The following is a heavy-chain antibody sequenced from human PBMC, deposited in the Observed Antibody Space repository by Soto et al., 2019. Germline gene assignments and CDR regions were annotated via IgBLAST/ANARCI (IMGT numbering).Heavy chain of an antibody. D-gene: IGHD3-22*01. CDR2: INLSGGST. CDR1: GYTFTSYY. J-gene: IGHJ6*02. V-gene: IGHV1-46*01. CDR3: ARDLSGSSGYYYVKNYYYGMDV. Sequence: QVQLVQSGAEVKKPGASVKVSCKASGYTFTSYYMHWVRQAPGQGIEWMGIINLSGGSTSYAQKDQGRVTMTRDTSTSTVYMELSSLRSEDTAVYYCARDLSGSSGYYYVKNYYYGMDVWGQGTTVTVSS.